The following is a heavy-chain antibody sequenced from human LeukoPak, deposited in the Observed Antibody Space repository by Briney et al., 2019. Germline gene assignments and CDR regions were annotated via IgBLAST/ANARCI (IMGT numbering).Heavy chain of an antibody. CDR1: GGSISSYY. J-gene: IGHJ4*02. CDR2: INHSGST. Sequence: SETLSLTCTVSGGSISSYYWSWIRQPPGKGLEWIGEINHSGSTNYNPSLKSRVTISVDTSKNQFSLKLSSVTAAGTAVYYCARGSDDYDSSGYYDYWGQGTLVTVSS. V-gene: IGHV4-34*01. D-gene: IGHD3-22*01. CDR3: ARGSDDYDSSGYYDY.